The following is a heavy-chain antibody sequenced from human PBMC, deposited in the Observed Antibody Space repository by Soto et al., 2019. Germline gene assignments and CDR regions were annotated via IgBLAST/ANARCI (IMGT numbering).Heavy chain of an antibody. Sequence: QVQLQESGPGLVKPSQTLSLTCTVSDGSISSGGYYWSWIRQHPGKGLEWIGYIYYSGSTYYNPSLKSRVTISVDTSKNQFSLKLSSVTAADTAVYYCARTRRDGYNPFDYWGQGTLVTVSS. CDR3: ARTRRDGYNPFDY. D-gene: IGHD5-12*01. J-gene: IGHJ4*02. CDR2: IYYSGST. CDR1: DGSISSGGYY. V-gene: IGHV4-31*03.